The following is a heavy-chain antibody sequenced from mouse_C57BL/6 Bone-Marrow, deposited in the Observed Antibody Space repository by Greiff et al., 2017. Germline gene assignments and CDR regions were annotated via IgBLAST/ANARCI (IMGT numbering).Heavy chain of an antibody. CDR1: GFNIKDDY. V-gene: IGHV14-4*01. D-gene: IGHD1-1*01. CDR2: IDPENGDT. CDR3: TTEGTTDYFDY. Sequence: VQLQQSGAELVRPGASVKLSCTASGFNIKDDYMHWVKQRPEQGLEWIGWIDPENGDTEYASKFQGKATITADTSSNTAYLQLSSLTSEYTAVYYCTTEGTTDYFDYWGQGTTLTVSS. J-gene: IGHJ2*01.